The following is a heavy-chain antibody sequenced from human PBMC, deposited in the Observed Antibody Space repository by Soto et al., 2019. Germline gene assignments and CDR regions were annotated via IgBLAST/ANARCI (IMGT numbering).Heavy chain of an antibody. CDR1: GFTFCSYW. J-gene: IGHJ6*02. V-gene: IGHV3-74*01. D-gene: IGHD3-3*01. CDR3: ARDKITIIPPSSYYYYGMDV. CDR2: INSDGSST. Sequence: PGGSLRLSCAASGFTFCSYWMHWVRQAPGKGLVWVSRINSDGSSTSYADSVKGRFTISRDNAKNTLYLQMNSLRAEDTAVYYCARDKITIIPPSSYYYYGMDVWGQGTTVTVSS.